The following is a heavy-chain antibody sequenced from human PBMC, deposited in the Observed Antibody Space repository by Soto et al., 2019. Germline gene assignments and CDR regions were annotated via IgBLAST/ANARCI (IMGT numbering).Heavy chain of an antibody. J-gene: IGHJ4*02. CDR1: GGSISSYY. Sequence: PSETLSLTCTVSGGSISSYYWSWIRQPPGKGLEWIGYIYYSGSTNYNPSLKSRVTISVDTSKNQFSLKLSSVTAADTAVYYCARHERRGDFDYWGQGTLLTVSS. V-gene: IGHV4-59*08. CDR3: ARHERRGDFDY. CDR2: IYYSGST. D-gene: IGHD6-25*01.